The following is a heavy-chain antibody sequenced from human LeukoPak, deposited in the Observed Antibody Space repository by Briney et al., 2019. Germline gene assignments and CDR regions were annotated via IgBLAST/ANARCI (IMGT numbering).Heavy chain of an antibody. Sequence: SVKVSCKTSGGTFNNSAISWVRQAPGQGLEWLGGIMPLFGTAGYAQKLQGRVTITKDESTRTVYLELTSLTSDDTAVYYCARDVHGDYGSGWFDPWGQGTLVSVSS. J-gene: IGHJ5*02. V-gene: IGHV1-69*05. CDR3: ARDVHGDYGSGWFDP. D-gene: IGHD4-17*01. CDR2: IMPLFGTA. CDR1: GGTFNNSA.